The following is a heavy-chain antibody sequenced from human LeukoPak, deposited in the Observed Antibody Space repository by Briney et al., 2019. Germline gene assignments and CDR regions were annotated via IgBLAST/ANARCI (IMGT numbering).Heavy chain of an antibody. D-gene: IGHD2-15*01. CDR3: AKDWPRGGPCY. J-gene: IGHJ4*02. V-gene: IGHV3-53*01. CDR2: IYSGGST. Sequence: GGSLRLSCEASGFIFSSYVMGWVRQAPGKGLEWVSVIYSGGSTYYADSVKGRFTISRDNSKNTLYLQMNSLRAEDTAVYYCAKDWPRGGPCYWGQGTLVTVSS. CDR1: GFIFSSYV.